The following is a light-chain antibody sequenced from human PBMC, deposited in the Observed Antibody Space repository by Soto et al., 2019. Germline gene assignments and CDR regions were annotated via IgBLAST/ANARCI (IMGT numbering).Light chain of an antibody. V-gene: IGKV1-39*01. CDR1: QSISSY. CDR2: AAS. J-gene: IGKJ1*01. CDR3: QQSYSTPWT. Sequence: DIQMTQSKSFVSASVGDRVTITCLASQSISSYLNWYQQKPGKAPKLLIYAASSLQSGVPSRFSGSGSGTDFTLTISSLQPEDFATYYCQQSYSTPWTFGQRSNVDIK.